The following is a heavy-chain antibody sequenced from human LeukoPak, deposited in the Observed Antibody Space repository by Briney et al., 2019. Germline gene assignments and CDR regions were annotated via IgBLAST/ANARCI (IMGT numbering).Heavy chain of an antibody. D-gene: IGHD1-26*01. Sequence: GGSLRLSCAASGFTFSSYWMSWVRQAPGKGLEWVANIKQDGSEKYYVDSVKGRFTISRDNAKNSLYLQMNSLRAEDTAVYYCASPKTPSGSYGDFDYWGQGTLVTVSS. J-gene: IGHJ4*02. CDR1: GFTFSSYW. CDR2: IKQDGSEK. V-gene: IGHV3-7*03. CDR3: ASPKTPSGSYGDFDY.